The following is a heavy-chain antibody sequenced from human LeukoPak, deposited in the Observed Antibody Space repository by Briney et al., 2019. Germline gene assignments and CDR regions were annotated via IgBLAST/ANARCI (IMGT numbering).Heavy chain of an antibody. Sequence: GGSLRLSCAASGFTFSDYWVHGVRHSRGKALVCVSRINTDGTSIACAVSEKGRFSISRDYAEHALYLQMNSLRADDTAVYYCERRGGDYFDYWGQGTLVTVSS. CDR3: ERRGGDYFDY. CDR1: GFTFSDYW. J-gene: IGHJ4*02. V-gene: IGHV3-74*01. CDR2: INTDGTSI. D-gene: IGHD4-17*01.